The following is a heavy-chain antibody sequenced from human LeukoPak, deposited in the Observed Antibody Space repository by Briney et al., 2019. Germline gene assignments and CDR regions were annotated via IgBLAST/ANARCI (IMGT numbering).Heavy chain of an antibody. J-gene: IGHJ6*03. D-gene: IGHD3-22*01. CDR2: ISSSSSYI. CDR1: GFTFSSYS. Sequence: GGSLRLSCAASGFTFSSYSMNWVRQAPGKGLEWVSSISSSSSYIYYADSVKGRFTISRDNAKNSLYLQMNNLRAEDTALYYCARGGVVVTTTYYYYMDVWGKGTTVTVSS. V-gene: IGHV3-21*04. CDR3: ARGGVVVTTTYYYYMDV.